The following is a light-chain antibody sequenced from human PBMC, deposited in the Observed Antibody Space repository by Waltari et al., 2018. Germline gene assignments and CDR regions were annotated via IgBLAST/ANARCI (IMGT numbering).Light chain of an antibody. CDR2: RDD. CDR3: ATWDSSRSTWV. CDR1: STNVGDSG. V-gene: IGLV10-54*01. Sequence: QAGLTQPPSVSKELRQTATLTCTGDSTNVGDSGAAWLQLHQGHPPTLVSYRDDRRPPGISERFAVARSGSIGVLTIAELQPEDEADYYCATWDSSRSTWVFGGGTKVTVL. J-gene: IGLJ3*02.